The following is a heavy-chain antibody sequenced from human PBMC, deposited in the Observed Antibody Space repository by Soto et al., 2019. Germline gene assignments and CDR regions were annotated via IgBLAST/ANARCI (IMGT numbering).Heavy chain of an antibody. Sequence: SETLSLTCAVSGGSISSSNWWSWVRQPPGKGLEWIGEIYHSGSTNYNPSLKSRVTISVDKSKNQFSLKLSSVTAADTAVYYCARLYYDYVWGSYRYPNWFDPWGQGTLVTVSS. D-gene: IGHD3-16*02. CDR3: ARLYYDYVWGSYRYPNWFDP. J-gene: IGHJ5*02. CDR1: GGSISSSNW. V-gene: IGHV4-4*02. CDR2: IYHSGST.